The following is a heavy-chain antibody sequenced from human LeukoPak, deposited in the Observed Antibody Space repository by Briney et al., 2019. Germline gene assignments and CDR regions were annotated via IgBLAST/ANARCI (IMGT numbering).Heavy chain of an antibody. V-gene: IGHV4-59*01. CDR3: ARGRYSGSFDI. CDR2: IYYSGST. J-gene: IGHJ3*02. D-gene: IGHD3-9*01. CDR1: GGSISSYY. Sequence: PSETLSLTCTVSGGSISSYYWSWIRQPPGKGLEWIGYIYYSGSTNYNPSLKSRVTISVDTSKNQFSLKLSSVTAADTAVYFCARGRYSGSFDIWGQGTMVTVSS.